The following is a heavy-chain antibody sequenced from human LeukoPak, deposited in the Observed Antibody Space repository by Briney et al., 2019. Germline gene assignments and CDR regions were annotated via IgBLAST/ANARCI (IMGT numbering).Heavy chain of an antibody. D-gene: IGHD3-10*01. Sequence: PSETLSLTCAVSGGSISSSNWWSWVRQPPGKGLEWIGEIYHSGSTNYNPSLESRVTISVDKSKNQFSLKLSSVTAADTAVYYCARDGIRGTMVRGALGYWGQGTLVTVSS. V-gene: IGHV4-4*02. CDR2: IYHSGST. CDR1: GGSISSSNW. CDR3: ARDGIRGTMVRGALGY. J-gene: IGHJ4*02.